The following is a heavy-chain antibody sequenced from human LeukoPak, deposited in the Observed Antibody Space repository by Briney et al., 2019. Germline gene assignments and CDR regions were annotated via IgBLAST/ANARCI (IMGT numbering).Heavy chain of an antibody. Sequence: SETLSLTCAVYGGSFSGYYWSWIRQPPGKGLEWIGEISHSGSTNYNPSLKSRVTISVDTSKNQFSLKLSSVTAADTAVYYCARVHSPITMIAPGWFDPWGQGTLVTVSS. CDR1: GGSFSGYY. D-gene: IGHD3-22*01. CDR2: ISHSGST. CDR3: ARVHSPITMIAPGWFDP. J-gene: IGHJ5*02. V-gene: IGHV4-34*01.